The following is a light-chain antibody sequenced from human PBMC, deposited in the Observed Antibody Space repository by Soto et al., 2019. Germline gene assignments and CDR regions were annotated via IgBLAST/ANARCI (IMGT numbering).Light chain of an antibody. Sequence: DIQMTQSPSAMSASVGYRVTITCRASQSIGSYFNWYQQKPGKAPKLLIYAASALESGVPSRFSGSGSGTDFTLTISSLQPGDFATYYCQQSYSTPWTFGQGTKVDI. CDR2: AAS. V-gene: IGKV1-39*01. CDR3: QQSYSTPWT. CDR1: QSIGSY. J-gene: IGKJ1*01.